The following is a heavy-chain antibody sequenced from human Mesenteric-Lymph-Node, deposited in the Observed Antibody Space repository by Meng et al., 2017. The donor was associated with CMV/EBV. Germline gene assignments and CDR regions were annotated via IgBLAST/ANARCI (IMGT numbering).Heavy chain of an antibody. V-gene: IGHV3-73*01. CDR2: IRSKANSYAT. CDR1: GFTFSGSA. Sequence: GGSLRLSCAASGFTFSGSAMHWVRQASGKGLEWVGRIRSKANSYATAYAASVKGRFTISRDDSKNTAYLQMNSLKTEDTAVYYCTRGGELEPFDYWGQGTLVTVSS. J-gene: IGHJ4*02. D-gene: IGHD1-1*01. CDR3: TRGGELEPFDY.